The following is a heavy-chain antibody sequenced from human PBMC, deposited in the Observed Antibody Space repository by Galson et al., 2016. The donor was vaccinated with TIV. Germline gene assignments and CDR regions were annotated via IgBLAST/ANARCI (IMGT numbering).Heavy chain of an antibody. V-gene: IGHV3-7*01. D-gene: IGHD1-1*01. CDR1: GFSFRSYW. J-gene: IGHJ4*02. Sequence: SLRLSCAASGFSFRSYWMSWVRQAPGKGLQWVANIKEDGSEIYYVDSVKGRFTISRDNAKNSLYLQMSSLRAEDTAMYYVSRDLTTGNPGYDYWGQGTLVTVSS. CDR3: SRDLTTGNPGYDY. CDR2: IKEDGSEI.